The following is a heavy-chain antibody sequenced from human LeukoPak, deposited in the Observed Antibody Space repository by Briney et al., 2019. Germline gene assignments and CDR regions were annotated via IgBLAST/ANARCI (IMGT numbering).Heavy chain of an antibody. J-gene: IGHJ4*02. D-gene: IGHD3-3*01. Sequence: GEPLKISGKCSGSRFPTTCSAGSGQLHGRGLEWLGIIYPGDSDTRHSPSFQGQVTISADKSISTAYPQWSRRKASDTAMYYCGRSVESGFSFDYWGQGTLVSVSS. CDR2: IYPGDSDT. CDR3: GRSVESGFSFDY. V-gene: IGHV5-51*01. CDR1: GSRFPTTC.